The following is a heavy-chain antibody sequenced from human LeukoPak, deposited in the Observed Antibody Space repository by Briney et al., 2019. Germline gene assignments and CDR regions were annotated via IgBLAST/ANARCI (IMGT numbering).Heavy chain of an antibody. J-gene: IGHJ4*02. Sequence: GGSLRLSCAASGFTFSNTWMNWVRQAPGKGLEWVGRIQSKTDGGTTEYAAPVKGRFTISRDDSKTTLYLQMNSLKTEDTAVYYCATLTVRGVINIWGQGTLVAVSS. CDR3: ATLTVRGVINI. CDR1: GFTFSNTW. CDR2: IQSKTDGGTT. V-gene: IGHV3-15*01. D-gene: IGHD3-10*01.